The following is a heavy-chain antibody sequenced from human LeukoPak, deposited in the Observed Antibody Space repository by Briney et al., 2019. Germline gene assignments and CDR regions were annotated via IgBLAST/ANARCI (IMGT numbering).Heavy chain of an antibody. J-gene: IGHJ6*03. CDR3: ARGGGYDFWSGYYTPEDFYYYYMDI. D-gene: IGHD3-3*01. CDR2: IIPIFGTA. V-gene: IGHV1-69*05. CDR1: GGTFSSYA. Sequence: ASVKVSCKASGGTFSSYAISWVRQAPGQGLEWMGGIIPIFGTANYAQKFQGRVTITTDESTSTAYMELSSLRSEDTAVYYCARGGGYDFWSGYYTPEDFYYYYMDIWGTGTTVTVSS.